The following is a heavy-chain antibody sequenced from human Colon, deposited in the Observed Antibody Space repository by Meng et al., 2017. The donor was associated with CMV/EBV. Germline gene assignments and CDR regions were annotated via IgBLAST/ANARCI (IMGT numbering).Heavy chain of an antibody. CDR1: GYTFTSYG. CDR2: ISAYNGNT. D-gene: IGHD3-3*01. Sequence: ASVKVSCKASGYTFTSYGISWVRQAPGQGLEWMGWISAYNGNTNYAQKLQGRVTMTTDTSTSTAYMELRSLTFDDAALYFCARAKLTGDSRYYGMAVWGQGTTVTVSS. CDR3: ARAKLTGDSRYYGMAV. J-gene: IGHJ6*02. V-gene: IGHV1-18*01.